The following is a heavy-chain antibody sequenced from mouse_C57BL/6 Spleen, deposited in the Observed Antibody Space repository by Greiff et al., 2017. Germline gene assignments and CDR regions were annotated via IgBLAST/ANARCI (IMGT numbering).Heavy chain of an antibody. CDR1: GYTFTGYW. CDR3: AKSSYYYAMDY. Sequence: QVQLLQSGAELMKPGASVKLSCKATGYTFTGYWIEWVKQRPGHGLEWIGEILPGSGSTNYNENVKGKATFTADTASNTAYMQLSSLTTEDSAIYYCAKSSYYYAMDYWGQGTSVTVSS. V-gene: IGHV1-9*01. CDR2: ILPGSGST. D-gene: IGHD1-1*01. J-gene: IGHJ4*01.